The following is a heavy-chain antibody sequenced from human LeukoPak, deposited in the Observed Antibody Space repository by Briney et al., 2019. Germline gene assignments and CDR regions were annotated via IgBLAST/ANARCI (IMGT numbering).Heavy chain of an antibody. D-gene: IGHD6-13*01. CDR2: INHSGST. V-gene: IGHV4-34*01. J-gene: IGHJ4*02. CDR3: ARGCPRSSWANNSYYFDY. Sequence: SETLSLTCAVYGGSFSGYYWSWVRQPPGKGLEWIGEINHSGSTNYDPSLKSRVTISVDTSKNQFSLKLSSVTAADTAVYYCARGCPRSSWANNSYYFDYWGQGTLVTVSS. CDR1: GGSFSGYY.